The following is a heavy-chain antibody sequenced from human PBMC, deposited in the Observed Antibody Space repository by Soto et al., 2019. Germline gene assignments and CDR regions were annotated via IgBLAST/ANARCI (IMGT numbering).Heavy chain of an antibody. V-gene: IGHV3-23*01. J-gene: IGHJ5*02. CDR1: GFTLQNYA. CDR2: LIGGHYGT. D-gene: IGHD3-10*01. Sequence: GGSLRLSCTASGFTLQNYAMAWVRQAPGKGLEWVSTLIGGHYGTAYSYSVKGRFTVSRDNSKNCLYLQMNSLGVEDTAMYFCAKGKSTGDIDWFDPWGQGSLVTVSS. CDR3: AKGKSTGDIDWFDP.